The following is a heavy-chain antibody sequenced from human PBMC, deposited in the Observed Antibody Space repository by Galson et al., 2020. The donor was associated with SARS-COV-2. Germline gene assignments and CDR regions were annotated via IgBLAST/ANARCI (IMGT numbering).Heavy chain of an antibody. V-gene: IGHV3-9*01. CDR1: TFTFEHYA. CDR3: VKDIGDYYDTSGYYGAFDL. J-gene: IGHJ3*01. Sequence: GGSLRLSCAASTFTFEHYAMHWVRQAPGKGLEWFSGINWNSGSIGYADSVKGRFTISRDNANNSLYLQMNSLRAEDTALYYCVKDIGDYYDTSGYYGAFDLWGQGTLVTVS. D-gene: IGHD3-22*01. CDR2: INWNSGSI.